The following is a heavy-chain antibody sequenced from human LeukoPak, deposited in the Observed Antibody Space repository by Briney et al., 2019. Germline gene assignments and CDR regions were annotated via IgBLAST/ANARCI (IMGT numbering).Heavy chain of an antibody. CDR2: IYSGGST. J-gene: IGHJ4*02. CDR3: ATHKANYDFWSGYYLY. Sequence: GGSLRPSCAASGITVSSNYMSLVRQAPGKGLEWVSVIYSGGSTYYADSVKGRFTISRHNSKNTLYLQMNSLRAEDTAVYYCATHKANYDFWSGYYLYWGQGTLVTVSS. CDR1: GITVSSNY. V-gene: IGHV3-53*04. D-gene: IGHD3-3*01.